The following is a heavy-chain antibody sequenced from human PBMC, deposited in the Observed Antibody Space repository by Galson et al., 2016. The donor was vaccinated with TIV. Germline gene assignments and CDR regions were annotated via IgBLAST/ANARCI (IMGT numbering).Heavy chain of an antibody. V-gene: IGHV3-30*01. CDR1: GFTFSTYA. CDR3: ARDFHAVYRSHYDLRSGNPTPFYHYGIDV. J-gene: IGHJ6*02. CDR2: ISHDGSNK. Sequence: SLRLSCAASGFTFSTYAIHWVRQAPGKGLEWVAVISHDGSNKYYADSVKGRFTISRDNYKNTLNLQMNSLRGEDTAVYYCARDFHAVYRSHYDLRSGNPTPFYHYGIDVWGQGTTVTVSS. D-gene: IGHD3-3*01.